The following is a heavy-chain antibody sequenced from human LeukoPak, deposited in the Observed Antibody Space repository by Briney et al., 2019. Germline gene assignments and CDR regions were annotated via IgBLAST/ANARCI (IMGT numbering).Heavy chain of an antibody. CDR1: GYTFTSYD. V-gene: IGHV1-8*01. D-gene: IGHD7-27*01. CDR3: ARSPWGDYYYGMDV. CDR2: MNPNSGNT. Sequence: ASVKVSCKAYGYTFTSYDINWVRQATGQGLEWMGWMNPNSGNTGYAQKFQGRVTMTRNTSISTAYMELSSLRSEDTAVYYCARSPWGDYYYGMDVWGQGTTVTVSS. J-gene: IGHJ6*02.